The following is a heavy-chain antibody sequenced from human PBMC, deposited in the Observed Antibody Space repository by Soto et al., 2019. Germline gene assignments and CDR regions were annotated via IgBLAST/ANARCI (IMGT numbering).Heavy chain of an antibody. D-gene: IGHD4-17*01. CDR1: GDSVSSNSAA. J-gene: IGHJ6*02. CDR3: ARDRTGRYGDYIYYYYYGMDV. V-gene: IGHV6-1*01. CDR2: TYYRSKWYN. Sequence: SQTLSLTCAISGDSVSSNSAAWNWIRQSPSRGLEWLGRTYYRSKWYNDYAVSVKSRITINPDTSKNQFSLQLNSVTPEDTAVYYCARDRTGRYGDYIYYYYYGMDVWGQGTTVTVSS.